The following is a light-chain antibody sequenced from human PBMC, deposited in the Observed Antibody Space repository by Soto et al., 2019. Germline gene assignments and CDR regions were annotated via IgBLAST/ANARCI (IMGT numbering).Light chain of an antibody. CDR1: SGDVGGYDY. Sequence: QPASVSGSPGQSITISCTGTSGDVGGYDYVSWYQQHPAKAPKLIIFEVSSRPSGIPDRYSASKSGNTASLTISGLQSEDEAHYYCSSYTGGNTHVVFGGGTKVTVL. CDR3: SSYTGGNTHVV. V-gene: IGLV2-14*01. CDR2: EVS. J-gene: IGLJ2*01.